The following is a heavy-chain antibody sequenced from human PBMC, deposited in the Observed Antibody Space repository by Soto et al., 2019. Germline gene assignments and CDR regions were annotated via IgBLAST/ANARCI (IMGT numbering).Heavy chain of an antibody. CDR3: ARYIRFSDYFDY. CDR2: FGFGGNT. Sequence: SETLSLTCTVSGGSISGDSYYWVWIRQPPEKGLEWIGFGFGGNTWYNSSLRSRVTISLDTSKNQLSLTLTSVTAADTAVYYCARYIRFSDYFDYWGQGALVTVSS. J-gene: IGHJ4*02. CDR1: GGSISGDSYY. D-gene: IGHD3-3*01. V-gene: IGHV4-39*01.